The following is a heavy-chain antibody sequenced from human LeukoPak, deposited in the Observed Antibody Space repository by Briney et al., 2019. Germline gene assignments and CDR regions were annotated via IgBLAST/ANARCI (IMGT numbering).Heavy chain of an antibody. CDR1: GFTFISYG. CDR3: AKGNDIGGYYYPHFDY. D-gene: IGHD3-22*01. J-gene: IGHJ4*02. Sequence: GMSLRLSCAASGFTFISYGMHWVRQAPGKGLEWVAVISKDGSDKKYADSVKGRFIISRDNFRNTLYLQMNSLRAEDTAVYYCAKGNDIGGYYYPHFDYWGQGTLVTVSS. V-gene: IGHV3-30*18. CDR2: ISKDGSDK.